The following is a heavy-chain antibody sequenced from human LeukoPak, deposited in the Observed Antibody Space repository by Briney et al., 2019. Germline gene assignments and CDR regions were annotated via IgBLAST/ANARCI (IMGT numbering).Heavy chain of an antibody. CDR2: IYYSGST. CDR1: GGSISRTDNY. V-gene: IGHV4-61*08. CDR3: ARTMEGYCSGGSCYQYSYYMDV. Sequence: SETLFLTCSVSGGSISRTDNYWSWIRQPPGKGLEWIGYIYYSGSTNYNPSLKSRVTISVDTSKNQFSLKLTSVTAADTAVYYCARTMEGYCSGGSCYQYSYYMDVWGKGTTVTVSS. J-gene: IGHJ6*03. D-gene: IGHD2-15*01.